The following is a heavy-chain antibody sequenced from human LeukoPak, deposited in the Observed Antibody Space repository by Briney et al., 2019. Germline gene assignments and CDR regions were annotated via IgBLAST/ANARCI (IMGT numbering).Heavy chain of an antibody. CDR1: GFTFSSYA. Sequence: PGGSLRLSCAASGFTFSSYAMSWVRQAPGKGLEWVSAISGSGGSTYYADSVKGRFTISRDNSKKTLYLQMNSLRAEGTAVYYCAKDLTGTWGGYWGQGTLVTVSS. D-gene: IGHD1/OR15-1a*01. CDR2: ISGSGGST. CDR3: AKDLTGTWGGY. J-gene: IGHJ4*02. V-gene: IGHV3-23*01.